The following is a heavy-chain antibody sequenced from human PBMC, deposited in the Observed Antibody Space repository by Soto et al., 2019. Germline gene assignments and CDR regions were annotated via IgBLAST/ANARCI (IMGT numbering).Heavy chain of an antibody. D-gene: IGHD5-12*01. CDR1: GFTFSSYA. Sequence: QVQLVESGGGVVQPGRSLRLSCAASGFTFSSYAMHWVRQAPGKGLEWVAVISYDGSNKYYADSVKGRFTISRDNSKNTLYLQMNSLIAEDTAVYYCASADGYNSLHAFDIWGQGTMVTVSS. J-gene: IGHJ3*02. V-gene: IGHV3-30-3*01. CDR2: ISYDGSNK. CDR3: ASADGYNSLHAFDI.